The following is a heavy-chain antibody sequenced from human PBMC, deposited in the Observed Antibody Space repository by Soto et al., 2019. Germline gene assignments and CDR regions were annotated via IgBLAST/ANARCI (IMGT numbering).Heavy chain of an antibody. CDR1: GFTFSSYW. Sequence: GGSLRLSCAASGFTFSSYWMHWVRQAPGKGLVWVSRINSDGSSTSYADSVKGRFTISRDNAKNTLYLQMNSLRAEDTAVYYCARSSQSLYYYYGMDVWGQGTTVTVSS. V-gene: IGHV3-74*01. CDR3: ARSSQSLYYYYGMDV. J-gene: IGHJ6*02. CDR2: INSDGSST.